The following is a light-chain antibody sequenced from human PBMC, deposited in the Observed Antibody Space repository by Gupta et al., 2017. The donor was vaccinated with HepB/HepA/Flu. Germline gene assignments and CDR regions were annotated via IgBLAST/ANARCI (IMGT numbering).Light chain of an antibody. CDR1: QTISSY. CDR2: PVS. Sequence: DIQMTQLTSSLSSPVGDRVTITCRASQTISSYLHWYQQKPGEAPKLLSHPVSSLHSGVPSRSSGSGSGTDFTLTISSLQPEDFATYYCHRGYSAVTFGPETKVDIK. CDR3: HRGYSAVT. V-gene: IGKV1-39*01. J-gene: IGKJ3*01.